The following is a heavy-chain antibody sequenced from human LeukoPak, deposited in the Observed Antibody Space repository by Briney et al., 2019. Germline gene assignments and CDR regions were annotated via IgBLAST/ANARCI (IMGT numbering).Heavy chain of an antibody. CDR3: ARHNSPRGGGDYDAFDI. CDR1: GSSFITYW. V-gene: IGHV5-51*01. D-gene: IGHD4-17*01. CDR2: IYPGDSDT. J-gene: IGHJ3*02. Sequence: GESLQISCKGSGSSFITYWIGWVRQMPGKGLEWMGIIYPGDSDTIYSPSFQGQVTISADKSISTAYLQWSSLKASDTAMYYCARHNSPRGGGDYDAFDIWGLGTMVTVSS.